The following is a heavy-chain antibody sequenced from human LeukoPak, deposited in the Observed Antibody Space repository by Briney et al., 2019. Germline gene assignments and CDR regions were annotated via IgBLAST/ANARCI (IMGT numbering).Heavy chain of an antibody. CDR3: ARSPDYYDSSGYFDY. CDR2: INHSGST. CDR1: GGSFSGYY. V-gene: IGHV4-34*01. J-gene: IGHJ4*02. D-gene: IGHD3-22*01. Sequence: SETLSLTCAVYGGSFSGYYWSWIREPPGKGLEWIGEINHSGSTNYNPSLKSRVTISVDTSKNQFSLKLSSVTAADTAVYYCARSPDYYDSSGYFDYWGQGILVTVSS.